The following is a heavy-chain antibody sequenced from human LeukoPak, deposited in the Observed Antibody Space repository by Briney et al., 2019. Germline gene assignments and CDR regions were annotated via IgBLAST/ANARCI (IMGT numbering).Heavy chain of an antibody. D-gene: IGHD1-26*01. J-gene: IGHJ6*02. CDR3: ARGWVSTPLGFHI. Sequence: PGGSLRLSCAASGFTFSSYAMSWVRQAPGKGLEWVSSINGNSVYMYYADSVRGRFSISRDNAKNSLYLQMNSLSAEDTAVYYCARGWVSTPLGFHIWGQGTTVTVSS. V-gene: IGHV3-21*01. CDR2: INGNSVYM. CDR1: GFTFSSYA.